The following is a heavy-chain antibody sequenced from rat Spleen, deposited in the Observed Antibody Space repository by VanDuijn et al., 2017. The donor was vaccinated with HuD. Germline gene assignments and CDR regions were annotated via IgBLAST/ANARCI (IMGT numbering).Heavy chain of an antibody. CDR1: GFTFSSSP. CDR3: AREGNSSGHWFAY. J-gene: IGHJ3*01. D-gene: IGHD1-2*01. CDR2: VSTGGGST. V-gene: IGHV5-46*01. Sequence: EVQLVESGGGLVQPGRSLSCAASGFTFSSSPMAWVRQAPTKGLEWVATVSTGGGSTYYRDSVKGRFTISRDNAQNTLYLQMSKLGSEDTAIYYCAREGNSSGHWFAYWGQGTLVTVSS.